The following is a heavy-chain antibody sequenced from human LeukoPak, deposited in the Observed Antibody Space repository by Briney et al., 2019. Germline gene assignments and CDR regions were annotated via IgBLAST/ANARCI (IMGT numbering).Heavy chain of an antibody. CDR2: INNDGST. J-gene: IGHJ4*03. V-gene: IGHV3-74*01. CDR1: GFTFSSYW. Sequence: PGGSLRLSCAASGFTFSSYWMHWVRQAPRKGLVWVSLINNDGSTNYADSVKGRFTISRDNAKSTVFLQMNSLRPEDTAVYSCVMGRAYNYWGRGTMVTVSS. D-gene: IGHD5-18*01. CDR3: VMGRAYNY.